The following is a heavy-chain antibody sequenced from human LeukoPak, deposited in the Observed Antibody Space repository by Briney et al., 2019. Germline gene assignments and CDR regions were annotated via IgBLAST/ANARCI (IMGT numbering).Heavy chain of an antibody. CDR1: GGSISSSSYY. CDR3: ARDRAIAVAGANWFDP. J-gene: IGHJ5*02. V-gene: IGHV4-39*02. CDR2: IYYSGST. D-gene: IGHD6-19*01. Sequence: KPSETLSLTCTVSGGSISSSSYYWGWIRQPPGKGLEWIGSIYYSGSTYYNPSLKSRVTISVDTSKNQFSLKLSSVTAADTAVYYCARDRAIAVAGANWFDPWGQGTLVTVSS.